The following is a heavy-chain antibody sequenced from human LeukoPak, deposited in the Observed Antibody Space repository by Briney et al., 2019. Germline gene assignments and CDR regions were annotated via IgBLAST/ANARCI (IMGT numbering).Heavy chain of an antibody. Sequence: SETLSLTCTVSGGSTSSYYWSWIRQPPGKGLEWIGYIYYSGSTNYNPSLKSRVTISVDTSKNQFSLKLSSVTAADTAVYYCAREVVVVTASNWFDPWGQGTLVTVSS. CDR3: AREVVVVTASNWFDP. V-gene: IGHV4-59*01. D-gene: IGHD2-21*02. CDR2: IYYSGST. CDR1: GGSTSSYY. J-gene: IGHJ5*02.